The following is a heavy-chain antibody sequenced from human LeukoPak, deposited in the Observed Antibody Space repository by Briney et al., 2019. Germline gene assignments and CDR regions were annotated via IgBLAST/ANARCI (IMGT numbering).Heavy chain of an antibody. V-gene: IGHV4-39*01. Sequence: SEALSLTCTVSGGSISSSSYYWGWIRQPPGKGLEWIGSIYYSGSTYYNPSLKSRVTISVDTSKNQFSLKLSSVTAADTAVYYCARYYSNYVFWFDPWGQGTLVTVSS. CDR3: ARYYSNYVFWFDP. J-gene: IGHJ5*02. CDR2: IYYSGST. D-gene: IGHD4-11*01. CDR1: GGSISSSSYY.